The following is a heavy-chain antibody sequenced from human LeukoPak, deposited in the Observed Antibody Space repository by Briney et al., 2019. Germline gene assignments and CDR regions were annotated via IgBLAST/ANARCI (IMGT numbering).Heavy chain of an antibody. CDR2: IYSDGNTT. CDR1: GFTFSSYW. V-gene: IGHV3-74*01. Sequence: GGSLRLSCAASGFTFSSYWMHWARQAPGKGLVWVSRIYSDGNTTNYADSVKGRFTTSRDNAKNTLYLQMNSLRAEDTAVYYCARDQGSTSRGIDYWGQGTLVTVSS. CDR3: ARDQGSTSRGIDY. J-gene: IGHJ4*02. D-gene: IGHD2-2*01.